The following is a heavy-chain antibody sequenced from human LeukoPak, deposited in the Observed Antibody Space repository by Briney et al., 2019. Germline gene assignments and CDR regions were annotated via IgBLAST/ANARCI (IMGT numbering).Heavy chain of an antibody. J-gene: IGHJ4*02. CDR2: MNPNSGNT. Sequence: ASVKVSCKASGYTFTSYDINWVRQATGQRLEWMGWMNPNSGNTGYAQKFQGRVTMTRSTSISTAYMELRSLRSEDRAVYYCARGKSKVRGVINYWGQGTLVTVSS. CDR1: GYTFTSYD. CDR3: ARGKSKVRGVINY. D-gene: IGHD3-10*01. V-gene: IGHV1-8*01.